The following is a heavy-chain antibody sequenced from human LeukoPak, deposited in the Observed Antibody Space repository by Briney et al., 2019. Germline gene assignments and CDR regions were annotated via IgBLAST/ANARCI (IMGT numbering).Heavy chain of an antibody. Sequence: GGSLRLSCAASGFAFSSYWMSWVRQAPGKGLEWVANIKQDGSEKYYVDSVKGRFTISRDNAKNSLYLQMNSLRAEDTAVYYCASGRMYYGSGSSSESDYWGQGTLVTVSS. CDR1: GFAFSSYW. CDR3: ASGRMYYGSGSSSESDY. CDR2: IKQDGSEK. J-gene: IGHJ4*02. V-gene: IGHV3-7*01. D-gene: IGHD3-10*01.